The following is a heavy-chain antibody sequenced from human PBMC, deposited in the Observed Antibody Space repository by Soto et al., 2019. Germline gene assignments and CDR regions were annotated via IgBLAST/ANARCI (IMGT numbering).Heavy chain of an antibody. CDR3: AKGARSDWPFDY. CDR2: IVVGSGNT. V-gene: IGHV1-58*02. Sequence: SVKVSCKASGFTFTSSAMQWVRQARGQRPEEMGWIVVGSGNTKYAQKFQGRVTITRDTSASTSYMELNSLRSEDTAAYYCAKGARSDWPFDYWGQGTQVTVSS. CDR1: GFTFTSSA. D-gene: IGHD2-21*02. J-gene: IGHJ4*02.